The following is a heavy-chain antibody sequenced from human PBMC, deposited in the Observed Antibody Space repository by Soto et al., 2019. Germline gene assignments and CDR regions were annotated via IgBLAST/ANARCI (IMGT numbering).Heavy chain of an antibody. V-gene: IGHV1-2*02. D-gene: IGHD2-15*01. J-gene: IGHJ5*02. CDR1: GYTFTGYY. CDR3: ARIGCSGGSCYSDWFDP. CDR2: INPNSGGT. Sequence: GASVKVSCKAYGYTFTGYYMHLVRQSPGQVLQWMGWINPNSGGTNYAQKFQGRVTVTRDTSISTAYMELSRLRSDDTAVFYCARIGCSGGSCYSDWFDPWGQGTLVTVSS.